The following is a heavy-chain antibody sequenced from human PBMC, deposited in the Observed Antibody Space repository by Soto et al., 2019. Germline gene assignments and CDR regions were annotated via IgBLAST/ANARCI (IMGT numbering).Heavy chain of an antibody. CDR3: ARGRRGYYYGSGSYTY. CDR1: GGSFSGYY. J-gene: IGHJ4*02. V-gene: IGHV4-34*01. D-gene: IGHD3-10*01. CDR2: INHSGST. Sequence: ATLSLTCAVYGGSFSGYYWSWIRQPPGKGLEWIGEINHSGSTNYNPSLKSRVTISVDTSKNQFSLKLSSVTAADTAVYYCARGRRGYYYGSGSYTYWGQGTLVT.